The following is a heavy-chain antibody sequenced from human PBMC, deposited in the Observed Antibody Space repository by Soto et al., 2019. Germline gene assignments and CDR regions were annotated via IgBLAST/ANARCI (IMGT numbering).Heavy chain of an antibody. CDR2: ISAYNGNT. CDR3: ARGGDIAARPYDAFDI. D-gene: IGHD6-6*01. V-gene: IGHV1-18*01. J-gene: IGHJ3*02. CDR1: GYTFTSYG. Sequence: ASMKVSCKASGYTFTSYGISWVRQAPGQGLEWMGWISAYNGNTNYAQKLQGRVTMTTDTSTSTAYMELRSLRSDDTAVYYCARGGDIAARPYDAFDIWGQGTMVTVSS.